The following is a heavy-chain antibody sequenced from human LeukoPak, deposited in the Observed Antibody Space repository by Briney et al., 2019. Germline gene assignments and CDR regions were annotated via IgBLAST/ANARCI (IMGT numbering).Heavy chain of an antibody. D-gene: IGHD3-10*01. CDR1: GYSITSDYY. J-gene: IGHJ5*02. CDR3: AREDSTSGTNWFDP. CDR2: NYHSGSN. V-gene: IGHV4-38-2*02. Sequence: PSETLSLTCAVSGYSITSDYYWGWIRQPPGTGLEWIGSNYHSGSNYYNPPLKRRVTISVDTSKNQFSLKLTSVTAAGTAVYYCAREDSTSGTNWFDPWGQGTLVTVPS.